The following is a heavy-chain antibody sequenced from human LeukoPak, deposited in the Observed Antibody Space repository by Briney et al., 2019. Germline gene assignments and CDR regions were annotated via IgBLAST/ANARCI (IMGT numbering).Heavy chain of an antibody. D-gene: IGHD4-11*01. J-gene: IGHJ4*02. CDR3: TRGPYSNLGRFDY. V-gene: IGHV4-34*01. CDR2: INHSGST. CDR1: GGSFSAYY. Sequence: ETLSLTCAVYGGSFSAYYWSWIRQPPGKGLEWIGEINHSGSTNYNPSLKRRVTISVDTSKNQFSLKLSSVIAADTAMYYCTRGPYSNLGRFDYWGQGTLVTVSS.